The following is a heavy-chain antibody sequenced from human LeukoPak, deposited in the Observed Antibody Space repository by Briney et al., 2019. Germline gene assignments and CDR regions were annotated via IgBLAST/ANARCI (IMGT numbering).Heavy chain of an antibody. V-gene: IGHV4-59*02. CDR2: IYYTGST. J-gene: IGHJ4*02. D-gene: IGHD3-10*01. CDR1: GGSVASNY. Sequence: NSSESLSLTCTMAGGSVASNYWSCIRHPPRNWLEWMGYIYYTGSTNYNPSLKSRVTISVDTSKHQFSLKLSSMTAADTAFYYCARDRYGSGTLEYWGQGTLVTVSS. CDR3: ARDRYGSGTLEY.